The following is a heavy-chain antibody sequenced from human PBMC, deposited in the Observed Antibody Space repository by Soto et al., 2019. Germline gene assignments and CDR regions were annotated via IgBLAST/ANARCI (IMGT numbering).Heavy chain of an antibody. J-gene: IGHJ5*02. CDR1: GFTFSSYW. CDR3: AREWYSGSYLS. CDR2: INSDGSSI. Sequence: GGSLRLSCAASGFTFSSYWMHWVRQAPGKGLVWVSRINSDGSSISYADSVKGRFTISRDNAKNTLYLQMNSLRAEDTAVYYCAREWYSGSYLSWGQGTLVTVSS. V-gene: IGHV3-74*01. D-gene: IGHD1-26*01.